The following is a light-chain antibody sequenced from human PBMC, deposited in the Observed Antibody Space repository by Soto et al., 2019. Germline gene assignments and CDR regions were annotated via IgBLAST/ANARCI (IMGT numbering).Light chain of an antibody. CDR2: DAS. CDR1: QSVSKY. J-gene: IGKJ5*01. CDR3: QQRGSWPIT. Sequence: EIVLTQSPATLSLSPGERATLSCRASQSVSKYLAWYQQKPGQAPRLLIYDASNRAAGIPARFSGSGSGTDFTLTISSLEPEDFSVYYRQQRGSWPITFGQWTRLEIK. V-gene: IGKV3-11*01.